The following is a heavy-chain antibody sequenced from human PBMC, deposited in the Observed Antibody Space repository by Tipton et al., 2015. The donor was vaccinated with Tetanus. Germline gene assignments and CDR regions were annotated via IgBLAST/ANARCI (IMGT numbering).Heavy chain of an antibody. J-gene: IGHJ3*02. D-gene: IGHD2-21*02. CDR1: GGSISSSSSY. V-gene: IGHV4-39*01. CDR2: IYHSGTT. Sequence: TLSLTCIVSGGSISSSSSYWGWIRQPPGKGLEWIGSIYHSGTTYYKPSLRSRVTMSVDTSKIQFSLKLSSVTAADTAVYYCARLSSTANDAHAFDIWGQGTMVTVSS. CDR3: ARLSSTANDAHAFDI.